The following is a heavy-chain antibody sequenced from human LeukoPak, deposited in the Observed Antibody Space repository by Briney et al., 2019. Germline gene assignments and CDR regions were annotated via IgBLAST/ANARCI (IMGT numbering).Heavy chain of an antibody. CDR3: AEGAFKLYYDFWSGYRDY. CDR1: GGSFSGYY. CDR2: INHSGST. Sequence: PSETLSLTCAVYGGSFSGYYWSWIRQPPGKGLAWIGEINHSGSTNYNPSLKSRVTISVDTSKNQFSLKLSSVTAADTAVYYCAEGAFKLYYDFWSGYRDYWGQGTLVTVSS. D-gene: IGHD3-3*01. V-gene: IGHV4-34*01. J-gene: IGHJ4*02.